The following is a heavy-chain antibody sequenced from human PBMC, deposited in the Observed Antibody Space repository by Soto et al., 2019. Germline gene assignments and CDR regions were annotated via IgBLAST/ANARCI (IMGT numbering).Heavy chain of an antibody. J-gene: IGHJ6*02. Sequence: GGSLRLSCEASGFAFSSYAMHWVRQAPGKGLEWVGVISYDGNYIYYADSVKGRFTISRDNSKNTLYVQVNSLRPEDTAVYYCAKGILSATIGPYAMDVWGQGTTVTVSS. CDR1: GFAFSSYA. V-gene: IGHV3-30*18. CDR2: ISYDGNYI. CDR3: AKGILSATIGPYAMDV. D-gene: IGHD3-16*01.